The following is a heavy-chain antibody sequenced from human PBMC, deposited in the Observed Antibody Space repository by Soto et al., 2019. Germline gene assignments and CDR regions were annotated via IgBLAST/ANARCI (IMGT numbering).Heavy chain of an antibody. Sequence: QMQLMQSGAEVKKPGSSVKVSCKASGGPFSSYATSWVRQAPGQGLEWMGGIIPMYGKTDYAQKFQGRITISADESTSTAYMELSSLRSEDTAVYYCAREAVAGLLGAFDIWGQGTMVTVSS. CDR2: IIPMYGKT. CDR3: AREAVAGLLGAFDI. D-gene: IGHD6-19*01. J-gene: IGHJ3*02. V-gene: IGHV1-69*01. CDR1: GGPFSSYA.